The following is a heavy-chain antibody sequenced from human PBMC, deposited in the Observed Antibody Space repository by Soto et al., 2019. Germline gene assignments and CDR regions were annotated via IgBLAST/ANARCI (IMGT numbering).Heavy chain of an antibody. CDR1: GFTFSSYW. CDR2: INSDGSNT. CDR3: ARVPKYYFGSGSYRDAFDI. J-gene: IGHJ3*02. V-gene: IGHV3-74*01. D-gene: IGHD3-10*01. Sequence: QPGGSLRLSCAASGFTFSSYWMHWVRQAPGKGLVWVSRINSDGSNTNYADSVKGRFTISRDNAKNSLYLQMNSLRAEDTAVYYCARVPKYYFGSGSYRDAFDIWGQGTMVTVSS.